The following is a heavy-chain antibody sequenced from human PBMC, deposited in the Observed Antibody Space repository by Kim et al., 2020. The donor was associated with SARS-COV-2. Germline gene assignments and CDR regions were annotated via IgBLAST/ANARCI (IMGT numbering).Heavy chain of an antibody. V-gene: IGHV3-30*03. Sequence: CVKGPFTISRDNSANTLYLQMNSLKTEDAAVYYCARTMDCLNIKCYRAFDYWGQGTLVTVSS. D-gene: IGHD2-8*01. J-gene: IGHJ4*02. CDR3: ARTMDCLNIKCYRAFDY.